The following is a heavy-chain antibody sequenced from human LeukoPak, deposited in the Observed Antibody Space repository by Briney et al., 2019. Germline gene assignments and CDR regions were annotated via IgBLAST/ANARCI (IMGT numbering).Heavy chain of an antibody. D-gene: IGHD6-19*01. CDR3: AKGPVAGTYYFDY. CDR1: GFTVSSNY. CDR2: IYSGGST. V-gene: IGHV3-53*01. Sequence: PGGSLRLSCAASGFTVSSNYMSWVRQAPGKGLEWVSVIYSGGSTYYADSVKGRFTISRDNSKNTLYLQMNSLRAEDTAVYYCAKGPVAGTYYFDYWGQGTLVTVSS. J-gene: IGHJ4*02.